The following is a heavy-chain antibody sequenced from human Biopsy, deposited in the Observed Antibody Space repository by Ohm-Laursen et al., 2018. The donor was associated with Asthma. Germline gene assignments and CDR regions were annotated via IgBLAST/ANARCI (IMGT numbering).Heavy chain of an antibody. D-gene: IGHD5/OR15-5a*01. J-gene: IGHJ4*02. V-gene: IGHV3-23*01. CDR3: AKDWKSLYVQYFFDC. CDR1: GFTFSSYA. CDR2: ISGDAQRT. Sequence: SLRLSCAASGFTFSSYALSWVRQAPGKGLEWVSGISGDAQRTYYEDSVKGRFTISRDNSKNTIYLQLNSLRTEDTAVYYCAKDWKSLYVQYFFDCWGQGTLVTVSS.